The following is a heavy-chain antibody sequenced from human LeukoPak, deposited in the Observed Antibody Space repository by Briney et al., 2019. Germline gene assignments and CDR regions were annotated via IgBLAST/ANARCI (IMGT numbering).Heavy chain of an antibody. D-gene: IGHD1-26*01. CDR2: IIPILGIA. CDR3: ASPGGYYFDY. V-gene: IGHV1-69*04. J-gene: IGHJ4*02. CDR1: GGTFSSYA. Sequence: SVTVSCKASGGTFSSYAISWVRQAPGQGREGMGRIIPILGIANYAQKFQGRVTITAHKSTSTAYMELSSLRTEEPAVNYCASPGGYYFDYWGQGTLVTVSS.